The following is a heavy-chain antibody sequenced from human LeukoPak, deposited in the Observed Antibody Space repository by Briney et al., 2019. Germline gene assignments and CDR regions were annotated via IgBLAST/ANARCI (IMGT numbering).Heavy chain of an antibody. CDR1: VLTFSNFG. CDR3: ARDRSDKGPRVVGPTRSVSYYYYGMDV. CDR2: ISDDGSNK. J-gene: IGHJ6*02. Sequence: PGGSLRLFCAASVLTFSNFGIHWVRQAPGKGLEWVAVISDDGSNKFYADSVKGRFTISRDNSKNTLSLQMNSLRAEDTAVYYCARDRSDKGPRVVGPTRSVSYYYYGMDVWGQGTTVTVSS. V-gene: IGHV3-30-3*01. D-gene: IGHD3-3*01.